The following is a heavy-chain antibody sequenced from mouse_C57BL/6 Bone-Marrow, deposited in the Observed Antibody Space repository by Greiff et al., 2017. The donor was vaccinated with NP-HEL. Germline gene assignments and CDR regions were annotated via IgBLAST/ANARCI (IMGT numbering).Heavy chain of an antibody. D-gene: IGHD1-1*01. CDR3: ARQGYGSSYCWYFDV. J-gene: IGHJ1*03. CDR2: IYPGDGDT. Sequence: QVQLQQSGPELVKPGASVKISCKASGYAFSSSWMNWVKQRPGKGLEWIGRIYPGDGDTNYNGKFKGKATLPADKSSSTAYRQLSSLTSEDSAVYFCARQGYGSSYCWYFDVWGTGTTVTVSS. V-gene: IGHV1-82*01. CDR1: GYAFSSSW.